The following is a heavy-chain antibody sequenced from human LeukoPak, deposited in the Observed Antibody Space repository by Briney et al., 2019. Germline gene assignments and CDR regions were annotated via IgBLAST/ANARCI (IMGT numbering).Heavy chain of an antibody. CDR3: ARDRKPDAFDI. Sequence: SETLSLTCTVSGGSISSYYWSWIRQPPGKGLEWIGYIYHSGSTYYNPSLKSRVTISVDRSKNQFSLKLSSVTAADTAVYYCARDRKPDAFDIWGQGTMVTVSS. CDR1: GGSISSYY. CDR2: IYHSGST. V-gene: IGHV4-59*12. J-gene: IGHJ3*02.